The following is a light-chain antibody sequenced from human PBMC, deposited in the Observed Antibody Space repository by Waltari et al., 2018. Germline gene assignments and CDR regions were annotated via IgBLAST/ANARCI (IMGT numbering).Light chain of an antibody. CDR2: GAS. CDR3: QHYVSLPVT. J-gene: IGKJ1*01. V-gene: IGKV3-20*01. CDR1: QSVSRA. Sequence: DIVLTQSPGTLSLSPGERATLSCRASQSVSRALAGYKQNPGQAPRILIYGASNRATGIPDRFSGSGSGTDFSLIISRLEPEDFAVYYCQHYVSLPVTFGQGTKVEIK.